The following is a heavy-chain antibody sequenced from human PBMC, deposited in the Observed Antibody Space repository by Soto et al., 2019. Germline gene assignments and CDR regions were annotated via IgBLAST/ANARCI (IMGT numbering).Heavy chain of an antibody. V-gene: IGHV4-30-2*01. CDR1: SGSISSGGYS. D-gene: IGHD4-17*01. CDR3: VSARTTVTDRYFDS. Sequence: KSSETLSLTCVVSSGSISSGGYSWSWIRQPPGKGLEWIGYIYHSGNSYYNPSLKRRVTISIDKSNNQFSLKLSSVTAADTAVYYWVSARTTVTDRYFDSWGQGTLVTVSS. J-gene: IGHJ4*02. CDR2: IYHSGNS.